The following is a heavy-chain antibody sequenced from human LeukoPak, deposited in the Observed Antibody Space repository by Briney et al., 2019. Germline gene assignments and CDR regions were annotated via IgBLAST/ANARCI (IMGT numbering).Heavy chain of an antibody. D-gene: IGHD1-26*01. CDR1: GGTFSSYA. Sequence: GASVKVSCTASGGTFSSYAISWVRQAPGQGLEWMGGIIPIFGTANYAQKFQGRVTITADESTSTAYMELSSLRSEDTAVYYCARDRSGSSLLPSDYWGQGTLVTVSS. CDR2: IIPIFGTA. V-gene: IGHV1-69*13. CDR3: ARDRSGSSLLPSDY. J-gene: IGHJ4*02.